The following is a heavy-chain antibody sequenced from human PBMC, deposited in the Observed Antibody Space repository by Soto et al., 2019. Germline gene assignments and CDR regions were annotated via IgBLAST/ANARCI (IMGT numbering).Heavy chain of an antibody. J-gene: IGHJ4*01. CDR2: IKQDRSEK. D-gene: IGHD3-16*01. CDR3: ARVAYSYGWIFDY. V-gene: IGHV3-7*01. CDR1: GFTFSSYW. Sequence: PGGSLRLSCAASGFTFSSYWMSWVRQAPGKGLEWVANIKQDRSEKYYVDSVRGRFTLSRDNAKNSLQLQMNSLRAEDAAIYFCARVAYSYGWIFDYWGQGILVTVSS.